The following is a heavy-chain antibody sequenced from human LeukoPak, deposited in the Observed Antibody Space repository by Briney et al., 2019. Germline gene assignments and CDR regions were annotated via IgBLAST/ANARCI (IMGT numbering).Heavy chain of an antibody. D-gene: IGHD6-19*01. V-gene: IGHV3-30-3*01. J-gene: IGHJ1*01. CDR2: ISYDGSTK. CDR1: GFTFSSFP. CDR3: AKWRVIGSLFQH. Sequence: GRSLRLSCAASGFTFSSFPMHWVRQAPGKGLEWVAVISYDGSTKYYADSVKGRFTISRDNSKNTLYLQMNSLRAEDTAVYYCAKWRVIGSLFQHWGQGTLVTVSS.